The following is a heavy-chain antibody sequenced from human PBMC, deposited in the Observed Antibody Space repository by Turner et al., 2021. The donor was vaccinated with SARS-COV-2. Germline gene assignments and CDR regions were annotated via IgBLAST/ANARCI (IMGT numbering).Heavy chain of an antibody. J-gene: IGHJ5*02. Sequence: QVQLQQWGAGLSQPSESLSLTCAVYGGSFSGYYWRWIREPPGKGLEWIGEIIHSGSTNYNPSLKRRVTISLDTSKNKFSLKTSSVTAADTAVYYCAGGNPYIAVAVSGFDPWGQGTLVTVSS. CDR3: AGGNPYIAVAVSGFDP. V-gene: IGHV4-34*01. D-gene: IGHD6-19*01. CDR2: IIHSGST. CDR1: GGSFSGYY.